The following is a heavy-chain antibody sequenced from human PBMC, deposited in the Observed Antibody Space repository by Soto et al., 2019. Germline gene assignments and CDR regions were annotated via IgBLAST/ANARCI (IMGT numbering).Heavy chain of an antibody. CDR2: IYHSGST. J-gene: IGHJ4*02. D-gene: IGHD3-16*01. V-gene: IGHV4-59*12. Sequence: PSETLSLTCTVSGASISTYSWSWIRQPPGKGLEWIGYIYHSGSTYYNPSLKSRVTISVDTSKNQFSLKLSSVTAADTAVYYCASKRGNYLEYWGRGALVTVSS. CDR1: GASISTYS. CDR3: ASKRGNYLEY.